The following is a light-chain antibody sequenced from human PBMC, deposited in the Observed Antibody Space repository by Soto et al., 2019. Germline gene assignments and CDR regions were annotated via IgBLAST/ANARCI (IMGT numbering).Light chain of an antibody. CDR1: SSNIGAGYD. CDR2: HNN. J-gene: IGLJ3*02. Sequence: QSALTQPPSVSGAPGQRVTISCSGRSSNIGAGYDVSWYQQFPGTAPKLLIQHNNQRPSGVPDQFSGSKSGTSASLAISGLRSADEADYYCAAWDDSLSGPVFGGGTKLTVL. V-gene: IGLV1-47*02. CDR3: AAWDDSLSGPV.